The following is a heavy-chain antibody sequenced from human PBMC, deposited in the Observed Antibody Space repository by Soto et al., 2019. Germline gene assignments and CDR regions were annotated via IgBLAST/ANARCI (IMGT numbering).Heavy chain of an antibody. CDR2: ITADGGT. CDR1: EFTVSGHA. D-gene: IGHD2-15*01. CDR3: APHVSCSGGSCQYDAFAI. V-gene: IGHV3-23*01. Sequence: EVQVLESGGGLVQPGGSLRLSSEGSEFTVSGHAMTWIRQAPGKGPEWVSTITADGGTYYADSVKGRFAMSRDTSENTLYLQMNSLGAEDTAAYYCAPHVSCSGGSCQYDAFAIRGQGTMVTVSS. J-gene: IGHJ3*02.